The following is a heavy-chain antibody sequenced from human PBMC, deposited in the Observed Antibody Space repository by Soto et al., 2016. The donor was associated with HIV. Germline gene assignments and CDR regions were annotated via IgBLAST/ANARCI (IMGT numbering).Heavy chain of an antibody. CDR2: IYSGGST. D-gene: IGHD2-15*01. CDR3: ARVLILRRSAFDI. Sequence: EVQLVETGGGLIQPGGSLRLSCAASGFTVSSNYMSWVRQAPGKGLEWVSVIYSGGSTYYADSVKGRFTISRDNSKNTLYLQMNSLRAEDTAVYYCARVLILRRSAFDIWGQGTMVTVSS. V-gene: IGHV3-53*02. CDR1: GFTVSSNY. J-gene: IGHJ3*02.